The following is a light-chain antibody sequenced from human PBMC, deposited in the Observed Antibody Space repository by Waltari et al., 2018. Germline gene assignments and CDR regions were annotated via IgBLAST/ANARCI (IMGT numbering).Light chain of an antibody. CDR3: QVWDSSLDHRYV. CDR1: NIGSKS. CDR2: DDS. V-gene: IGLV3-21*02. J-gene: IGLJ1*01. Sequence: SYVLTQPPSVSVAPGQTARITCGGHNIGSKSVHWYQQKPGQAPVLVVYDDSERPSGIPERFSGSNAENTATLTISKVEAGDEADYYWQVWDSSLDHRYVFGTGTKVTVL.